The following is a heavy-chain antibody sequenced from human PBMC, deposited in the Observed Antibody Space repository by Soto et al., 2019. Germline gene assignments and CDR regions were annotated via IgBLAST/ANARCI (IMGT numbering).Heavy chain of an antibody. D-gene: IGHD6-19*01. CDR2: ISRNSGSI. CDR1: GFTFDDYG. J-gene: IGHJ4*02. CDR3: AKGKQWLVPPDDY. Sequence: EVQLVESGGGLVQPGRSLRLSCAASGFTFDDYGMHWVRQAPGKGLEWVSGISRNSGSIGYADSVKGRFTVSRDNAKNSLSLQMNSLRAEDTALYYCAKGKQWLVPPDDYWGQGTLVTVSP. V-gene: IGHV3-9*01.